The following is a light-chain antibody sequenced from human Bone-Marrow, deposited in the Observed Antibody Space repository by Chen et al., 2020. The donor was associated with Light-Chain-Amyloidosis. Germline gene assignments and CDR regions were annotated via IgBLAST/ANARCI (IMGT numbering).Light chain of an antibody. V-gene: IGLV3-21*02. CDR2: DDS. J-gene: IGLJ3*02. CDR3: QVWDRSSDRPV. Sequence: SYVLTQPPAVSVAPGQTPRITCGGDDTETESVHWYQQTPGQAPLLVVYDDSDRPSGIPERLSGSNSGNTATLTISRVEAGDEADYYCQVWDRSSDRPVFGGGTKLTVL. CDR1: DTETES.